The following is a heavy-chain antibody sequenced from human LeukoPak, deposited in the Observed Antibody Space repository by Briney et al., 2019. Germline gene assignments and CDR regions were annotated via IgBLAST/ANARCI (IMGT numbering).Heavy chain of an antibody. Sequence: SETLSLTCAVYGGSFSGYYWSWIRQPPGKGLEWIGEINHSGSTNYNPSLKSRVTISVDTSKNQFSLKLSPVTAADTAVYYCARGGHNYYGSGSYISWGQGTLVTVSS. J-gene: IGHJ5*02. CDR3: ARGGHNYYGSGSYIS. CDR1: GGSFSGYY. CDR2: INHSGST. D-gene: IGHD3-10*01. V-gene: IGHV4-34*01.